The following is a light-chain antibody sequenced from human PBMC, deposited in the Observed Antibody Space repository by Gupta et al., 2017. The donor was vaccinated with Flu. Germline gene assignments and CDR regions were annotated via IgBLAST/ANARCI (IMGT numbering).Light chain of an antibody. CDR1: NIGTKS. V-gene: IGLV3-21*02. CDR2: NDS. J-gene: IGLJ2*01. CDR3: QLWESNSDHVV. Sequence: SYALTPPPSVSVAPGQTAKIACGGANIGTKSVHWYQQRSGQAPVLIVFNDSDRPSGIPDRFSGSNSGDTATLTIMRAEAGDEADYYCQLWESNSDHVVFGGGTKLVVL.